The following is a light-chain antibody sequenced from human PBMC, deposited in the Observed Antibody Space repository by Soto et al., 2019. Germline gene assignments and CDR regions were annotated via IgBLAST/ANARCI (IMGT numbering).Light chain of an antibody. CDR1: SSDVGGYDF. Sequence: QSALTQPPSASGSPGQSVTISCTGTSSDVGGYDFVSWYQQHPGKAPKLMIYEVNKRPSGVPNRFSGSKSGNTASLTVSGLQGEDEADYYCSSYAGSNNYVFGTGTKVTVL. CDR3: SSYAGSNNYV. CDR2: EVN. J-gene: IGLJ1*01. V-gene: IGLV2-8*01.